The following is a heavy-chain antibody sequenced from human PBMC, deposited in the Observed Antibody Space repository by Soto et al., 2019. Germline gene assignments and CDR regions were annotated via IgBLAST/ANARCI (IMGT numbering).Heavy chain of an antibody. V-gene: IGHV3-21*01. J-gene: IGHJ3*02. CDR1: GFTFTNYY. CDR3: AREYRSIVFDI. Sequence: DVQLVESGGGLVKPGRSLRLSCAASGFTFTNYYINWVRQAPGSGLEWVSSISSNSRYIYYADSVKGRFTISRDNAKNSVYLQMNSLRAEDTAVYYCAREYRSIVFDIWGQGTMVTVSS. D-gene: IGHD2-2*01. CDR2: ISSNSRYI.